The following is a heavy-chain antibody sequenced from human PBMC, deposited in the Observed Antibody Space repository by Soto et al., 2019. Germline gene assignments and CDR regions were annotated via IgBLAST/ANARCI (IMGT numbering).Heavy chain of an antibody. J-gene: IGHJ5*02. V-gene: IGHV4-39*07. Sequence: SXTLSLTCTVSGGFMSSDSYYWCWIRQSPEKGLEWIASISYSGSTNYNPSLKSRVTISVDTSKNQFSLKLYSVTTADTAMYYCARLPWADYGGIFDPWGQGTLVTVSS. CDR3: ARLPWADYGGIFDP. CDR1: GGFMSSDSYY. D-gene: IGHD4-17*01. CDR2: ISYSGST.